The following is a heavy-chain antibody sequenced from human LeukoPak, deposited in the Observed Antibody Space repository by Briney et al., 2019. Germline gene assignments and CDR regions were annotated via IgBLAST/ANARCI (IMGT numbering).Heavy chain of an antibody. J-gene: IGHJ4*02. D-gene: IGHD2-21*02. CDR2: IYYSGST. V-gene: IGHV4-30-4*01. Sequence: SETQSLTCTVSGGSISSGDYYWSWIRQPPGKGLEWIGYIYYSGSTYYNPSLKSRVTISVDTSKNQFSLKLSSVTAADTAVYYCARGDMGDDGDYWRWGSLVTVSS. CDR1: GGSISSGDYY. CDR3: ARGDMGDDGDY.